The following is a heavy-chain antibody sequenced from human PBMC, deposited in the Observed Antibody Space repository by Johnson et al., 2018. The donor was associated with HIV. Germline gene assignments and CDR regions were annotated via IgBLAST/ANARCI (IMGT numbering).Heavy chain of an antibody. CDR1: GFTVSSNY. CDR2: IYSGGST. Sequence: VLLVESGGGLIQPGGSLRLSCAASGFTVSSNYMSWVRQAPGKGLEWVSVIYSGGSTYYAAPVKGRFTISRDDSKNTLYLQMNSLKTEDTAVYYCTTDPWGSDAFDIWGQGTMVTVSS. D-gene: IGHD7-27*01. V-gene: IGHV3-53*01. J-gene: IGHJ3*02. CDR3: TTDPWGSDAFDI.